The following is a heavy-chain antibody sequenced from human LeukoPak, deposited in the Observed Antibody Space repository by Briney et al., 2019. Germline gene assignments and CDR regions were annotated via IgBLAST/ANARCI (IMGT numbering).Heavy chain of an antibody. V-gene: IGHV4-30-2*01. J-gene: IGHJ5*02. CDR3: ARSYMVRGVIGWFDP. D-gene: IGHD3-10*01. Sequence: SETLSLTCAVSGGSISSGGYSWSWIRQPPGKGLEWIGYIYHSGSTYYNPSLKSRVTISVDRSKNQFSLKLSSVTAADTAVYYCARSYMVRGVIGWFDPWGQGTLVTVSS. CDR1: GGSISSGGYS. CDR2: IYHSGST.